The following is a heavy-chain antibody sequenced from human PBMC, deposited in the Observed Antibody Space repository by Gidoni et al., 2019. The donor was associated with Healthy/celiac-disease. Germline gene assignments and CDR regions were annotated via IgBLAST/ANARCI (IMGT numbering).Heavy chain of an antibody. CDR2: FIPIFSTG. CDR1: GGTFSSYA. CDR3: ARSARELLWREGDV. V-gene: IGHV1-69*01. D-gene: IGHD3-10*01. J-gene: IGHJ6*02. Sequence: QVQLVQSGAEVKKPGSSVKVSCKASGGTFSSYALSGVRQAPGQGLEWMGGFIPIFSTGNNAQKYQGRVTITADECTSTAYMELRSLRSEDTAVYYCARSARELLWREGDVWGQGTTVTVSS.